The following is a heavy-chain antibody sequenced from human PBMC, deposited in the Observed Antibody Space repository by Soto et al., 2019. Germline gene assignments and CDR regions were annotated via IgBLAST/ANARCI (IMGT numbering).Heavy chain of an antibody. V-gene: IGHV3-7*01. Sequence: EVQLVESGGGLVQPGGSLRLSCAASGFTFSSYWMSWVRQAPGKGLEWVANIKQDGSEKYYVDSVKGRFTISRDNAKNSLYLQMNSLRDEDTAVYYCARRRGYDSTFFDYWGQGTLVTVSS. D-gene: IGHD5-12*01. J-gene: IGHJ4*02. CDR2: IKQDGSEK. CDR1: GFTFSSYW. CDR3: ARRRGYDSTFFDY.